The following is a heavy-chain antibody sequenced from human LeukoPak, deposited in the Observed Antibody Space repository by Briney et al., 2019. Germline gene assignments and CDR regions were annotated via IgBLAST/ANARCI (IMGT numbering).Heavy chain of an antibody. J-gene: IGHJ4*02. CDR1: GFTFDDYG. D-gene: IGHD3-16*01. CDR2: INWNGGST. CDR3: AKGRGMYYFDY. Sequence: GGSLRLSCAASGFTFDDYGLSWVRQAPGKGLEWVSGINWNGGSTGYADSVKGRFTISRDNAKKSLYLQMNSLRAEDTAVYYCAKGRGMYYFDYWGQGTLVTVSS. V-gene: IGHV3-20*04.